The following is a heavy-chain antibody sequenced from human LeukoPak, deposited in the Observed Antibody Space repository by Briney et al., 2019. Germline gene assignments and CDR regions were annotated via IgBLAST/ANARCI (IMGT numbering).Heavy chain of an antibody. Sequence: GASVKVSCKASGYTFTTYLMHWVRQAPVQRLEWMGWINPGNGNTKYSQNFQGRVTFTRDTSASTAYMELNSLRSEDTGVYYCARRGYSYGPIDYWGQGTLVTVSS. CDR2: INPGNGNT. J-gene: IGHJ4*02. CDR1: GYTFTTYL. D-gene: IGHD5-18*01. V-gene: IGHV1-3*01. CDR3: ARRGYSYGPIDY.